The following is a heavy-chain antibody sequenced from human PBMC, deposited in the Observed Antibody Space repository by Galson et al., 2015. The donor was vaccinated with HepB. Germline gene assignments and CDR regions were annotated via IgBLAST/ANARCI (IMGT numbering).Heavy chain of an antibody. Sequence: SLRLSCAASGFTFSSYWMHWVRQAPGKGLVWVSRINSDGSSTSYADSVKGRFTISRDNAKNTLYLQMNSLRAEDTAVYYCARDYGDYLHFLDYWGQGTLVTVSS. J-gene: IGHJ4*02. V-gene: IGHV3-74*01. CDR2: INSDGSST. CDR3: ARDYGDYLHFLDY. D-gene: IGHD4-17*01. CDR1: GFTFSSYW.